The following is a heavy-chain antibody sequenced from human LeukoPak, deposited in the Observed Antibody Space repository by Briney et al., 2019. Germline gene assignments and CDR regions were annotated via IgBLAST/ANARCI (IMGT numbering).Heavy chain of an antibody. J-gene: IGHJ4*02. CDR2: INPHSGGT. CDR3: ARVVVGATPYYFDY. V-gene: IGHV1-2*02. D-gene: IGHD1-26*01. Sequence: ASVKVSCKAYGYTFTGYYMHWVRQAPGQGLEWMGWINPHSGGTSYAQKFQGRVTMTRDTSISTAYMELSRLRSDDTAVYYCARVVVGATPYYFDYWGQGTLVTVSS. CDR1: GYTFTGYY.